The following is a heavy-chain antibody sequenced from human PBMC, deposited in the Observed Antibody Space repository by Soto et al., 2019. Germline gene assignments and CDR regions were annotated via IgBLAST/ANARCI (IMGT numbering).Heavy chain of an antibody. CDR3: ARDSPRRGYSYGYAEYYYYYGMDV. J-gene: IGHJ6*02. CDR2: IWYDGSNK. Sequence: QVQLVESGGGVVQPGRSLRLSCAASGFTFSSYGMHWVRQAPGKGLEWVAVIWYDGSNKYYADSVKGRFTISRDNSKNTLYLQMNSLRAEDTAVYYCARDSPRRGYSYGYAEYYYYYGMDVWGQGTTVTVSS. CDR1: GFTFSSYG. D-gene: IGHD5-18*01. V-gene: IGHV3-33*01.